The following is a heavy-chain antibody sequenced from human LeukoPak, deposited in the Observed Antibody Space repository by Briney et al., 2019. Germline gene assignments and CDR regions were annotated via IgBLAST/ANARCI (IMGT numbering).Heavy chain of an antibody. D-gene: IGHD5-12*01. CDR1: GGSISSSSYY. V-gene: IGHV4-39*07. CDR2: IYHSGST. Sequence: PSETLSLTCTVSGGSISSSSYYWGWIRQPPGKGLEWIGSIYHSGSTYYNPSLKSRVTISVDTSKNQFSLKLSSVTAADTAVYYCARAHERGATIKGKWFDPWGQGTLVTVSS. CDR3: ARAHERGATIKGKWFDP. J-gene: IGHJ5*02.